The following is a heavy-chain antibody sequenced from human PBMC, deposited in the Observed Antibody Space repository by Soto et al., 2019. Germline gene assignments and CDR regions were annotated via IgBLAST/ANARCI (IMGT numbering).Heavy chain of an antibody. CDR1: GFSLSTSGVG. CDR2: IYWDEDK. V-gene: IGHV2-5*02. J-gene: IGHJ5*02. CDR3: AHSTPGAPDWSWFDP. D-gene: IGHD2-21*01. Sequence: QITLKESGPTLVKPTQTLTLTCTFSGFSLSTSGVGVGWIRQPPGKALEWLAPIYWDEDKRYSPSLKSRLTNTKDTSKNQVVLTITNMDPVDTATYSCAHSTPGAPDWSWFDPWGQGTLVTVSS.